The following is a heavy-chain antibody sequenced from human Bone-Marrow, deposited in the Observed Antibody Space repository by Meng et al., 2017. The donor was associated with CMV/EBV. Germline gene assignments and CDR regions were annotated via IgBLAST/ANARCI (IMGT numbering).Heavy chain of an antibody. CDR3: ARDYGGNSQAYPVGAFDI. CDR1: GGTFSSYA. CDR2: IIPIFGTA. J-gene: IGHJ3*02. D-gene: IGHD4-23*01. Sequence: SVKVSCKASGGTFSSYAISWVRQAPGQGLEWMGGIIPIFGTANYAQKFQGRVTITTDESTSTAYMELTSLRSEDTAVYYCARDYGGNSQAYPVGAFDIWGQGTMVTASS. V-gene: IGHV1-69*05.